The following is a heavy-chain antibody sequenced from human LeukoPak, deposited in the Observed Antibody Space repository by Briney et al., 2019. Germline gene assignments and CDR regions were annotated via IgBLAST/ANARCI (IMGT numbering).Heavy chain of an antibody. D-gene: IGHD2-15*01. Sequence: ASVKLSCKASGYTFTNYGISWVRQAPRQGLEWMGWINIYKGNTNYAQKVQGRVTMTTDTSTSTAYMELRSLRSDDTAVYYCARDPDHCSGGSCYPVPTYWGQGTLVTVSS. CDR1: GYTFTNYG. CDR2: INIYKGNT. J-gene: IGHJ4*02. CDR3: ARDPDHCSGGSCYPVPTY. V-gene: IGHV1-18*01.